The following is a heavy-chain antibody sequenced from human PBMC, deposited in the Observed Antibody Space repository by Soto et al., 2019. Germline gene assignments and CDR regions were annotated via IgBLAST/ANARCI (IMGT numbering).Heavy chain of an antibody. CDR1: GFTFSSSW. D-gene: IGHD5-12*01. CDR2: IKGDGSEK. Sequence: GGSLRLSCAASGFTFSSSWMTWVRQAPGKGLAWVANIKGDGSEKYYVDSVKGRFTISRDNTNESLYLQMNSLRAEDTAVYYWAGDPAPVGYRGLDVWGQGTTVTVSS. V-gene: IGHV3-7*01. J-gene: IGHJ6*02. CDR3: AGDPAPVGYRGLDV.